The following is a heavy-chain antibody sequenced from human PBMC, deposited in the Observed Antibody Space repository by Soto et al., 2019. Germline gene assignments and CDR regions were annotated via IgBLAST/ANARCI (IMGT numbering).Heavy chain of an antibody. CDR1: GYTFTSYY. D-gene: IGHD1-26*01. CDR2: INPSGGST. Sequence: QVQLVQSGAEVKKPGASVKVSCKASGYTFTSYYMHWVRQAPGQGLEWMGIINPSGGSTSYAQKFQGRVNMHRDTSTSTVYMELSSLRSEDTAVYYCASVVGATWECDYWGQGTLVTVSS. J-gene: IGHJ4*02. V-gene: IGHV1-46*03. CDR3: ASVVGATWECDY.